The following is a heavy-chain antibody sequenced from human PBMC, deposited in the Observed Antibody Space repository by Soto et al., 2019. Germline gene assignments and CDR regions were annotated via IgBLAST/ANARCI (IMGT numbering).Heavy chain of an antibody. Sequence: SNAWMNWVRQAPGKGLEWVGRIKSKTDGGTTDYAAPVKGRFTISRDDSKNTLYLQMNSLKTEDTAVYYCTTGGGDIVVVVAAQYYYYGMDVWGQGTTVTXSS. CDR2: IKSKTDGGTT. V-gene: IGHV3-15*07. D-gene: IGHD2-15*01. CDR3: TTGGGDIVVVVAAQYYYYGMDV. CDR1: SNAW. J-gene: IGHJ6*02.